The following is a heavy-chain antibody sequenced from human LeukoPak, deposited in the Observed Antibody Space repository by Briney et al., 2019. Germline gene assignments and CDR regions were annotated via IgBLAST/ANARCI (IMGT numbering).Heavy chain of an antibody. CDR2: IKQDGSEK. V-gene: IGHV3-7*04. D-gene: IGHD2/OR15-2a*01. J-gene: IGHJ4*02. CDR1: GFTFSSYG. Sequence: PGRSLRLSCAASGFTFSSYGMHWGRQAPGKGLEWVAYIKQDGSEKNYVASVKGRFTISRDNAKNPLYLQMNSLRAEDTAVYYCARNRASLDYWGQGALVTVSS. CDR3: ARNRASLDY.